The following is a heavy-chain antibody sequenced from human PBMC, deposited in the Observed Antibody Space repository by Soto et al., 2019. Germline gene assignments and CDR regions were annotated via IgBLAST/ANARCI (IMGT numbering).Heavy chain of an antibody. J-gene: IGHJ4*02. D-gene: IGHD3-10*01. V-gene: IGHV1-18*04. CDR2: ISAYNGNT. Sequence: XSVKVSCTTSGYTFTSYGIRWVRQAPGQGLECMGWISAYNGNTNYSQKLQGRVTMTTDTSTSTAYMEPRSLRSDDTAVYYCARGVRPHFVTNYDYWGQGTLVTVS. CDR1: GYTFTSYG. CDR3: ARGVRPHFVTNYDY.